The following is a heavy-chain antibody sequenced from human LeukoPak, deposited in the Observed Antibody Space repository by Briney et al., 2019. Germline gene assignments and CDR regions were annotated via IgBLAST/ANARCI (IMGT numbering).Heavy chain of an antibody. CDR2: ISGSGGST. CDR1: GFTFSSYA. Sequence: GGSLRLSCAASGFTFSSYAVSWVRQAPGKGLEWVSAISGSGGSTYYADSVKGRFTISRDNSKNTLYLQMNSLRAEDTAVYYCAKDSYDSSSGDYWGQGTLVTVSS. V-gene: IGHV3-23*01. D-gene: IGHD3-22*01. J-gene: IGHJ4*02. CDR3: AKDSYDSSSGDY.